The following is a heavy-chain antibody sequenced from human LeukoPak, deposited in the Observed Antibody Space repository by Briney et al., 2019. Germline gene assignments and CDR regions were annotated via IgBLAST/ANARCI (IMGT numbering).Heavy chain of an antibody. CDR2: IYYISNT. D-gene: IGHD1-26*01. CDR1: GVSVGSSGYY. Sequence: KSSETLSLTCAVSGVSVGSSGYYWTWIRQPPGGGLEWIGYIYYISNTNYNPSLKSRVTMSLNPSGSQFSLKLNSVTAADTAIYYCARTQSQSGSYRYYFGYWGQGTLVTVSS. V-gene: IGHV4-61*08. CDR3: ARTQSQSGSYRYYFGY. J-gene: IGHJ4*02.